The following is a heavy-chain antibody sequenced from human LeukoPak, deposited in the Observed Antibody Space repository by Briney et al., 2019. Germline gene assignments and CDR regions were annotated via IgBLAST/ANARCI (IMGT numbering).Heavy chain of an antibody. Sequence: SETLSLTCTVSGGSISSGSYYWSWIRQPAGKGLEWIGRIYISGSTNYNHFLKSRVTISLDTSKNQFSLKLSSVTAADTAVYYCARELHGRYYGSGSFLWGQGTLVTVSS. CDR1: GGSISSGSYY. D-gene: IGHD3-10*01. J-gene: IGHJ4*02. CDR3: ARELHGRYYGSGSFL. CDR2: IYISGST. V-gene: IGHV4-61*02.